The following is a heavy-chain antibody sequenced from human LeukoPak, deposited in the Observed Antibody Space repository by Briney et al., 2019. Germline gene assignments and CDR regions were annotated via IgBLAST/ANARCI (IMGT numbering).Heavy chain of an antibody. CDR1: GGSISSGSYY. CDR2: IYTSGST. D-gene: IGHD2-15*01. CDR3: ARDPLLYCSGGWCNYDAFDI. Sequence: SQTLSLTCTVSGGSISSGSYYWSWIRQPAGKGLEWIGRIYTSGSTNYNPSLKSRVTISVDTSKNQFSLKLSSVTAADTAVYYCARDPLLYCSGGWCNYDAFDIWGQGTMVTVSS. J-gene: IGHJ3*02. V-gene: IGHV4-61*02.